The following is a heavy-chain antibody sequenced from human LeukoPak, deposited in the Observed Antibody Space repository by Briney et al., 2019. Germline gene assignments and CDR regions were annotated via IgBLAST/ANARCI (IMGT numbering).Heavy chain of an antibody. V-gene: IGHV4-59*01. D-gene: IGHD5-18*01. J-gene: IGHJ6*03. CDR2: IYYSGST. CDR3: ARTTEGGYTYDYFYYYYMDV. Sequence: GSLRLSCAASGFTFSNAWMTWVRQAPGKGLEWVGYIYYSGSTNYKSSLKSRVTISVDTSKNQFSLKLSSVTAADTAVYYCARTTEGGYTYDYFYYYYMDVWGKGTTVTISS. CDR1: GFTFSNAW.